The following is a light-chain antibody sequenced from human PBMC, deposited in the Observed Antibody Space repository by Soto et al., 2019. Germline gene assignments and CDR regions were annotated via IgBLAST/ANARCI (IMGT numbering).Light chain of an antibody. CDR3: QEYGRSPPWT. V-gene: IGKV3-11*01. J-gene: IGKJ1*01. CDR2: DAS. Sequence: TVWTPTPGTRSVYAGSIDPLSCRTSQSVSSYLAWYQQKPGQAPRLLIYDASNRATGIPARFSGSWSGTDLSLTSRRLQPYYFTAYHSQEYGRSPPWTYGQGTKVDIK. CDR1: QSVSSY.